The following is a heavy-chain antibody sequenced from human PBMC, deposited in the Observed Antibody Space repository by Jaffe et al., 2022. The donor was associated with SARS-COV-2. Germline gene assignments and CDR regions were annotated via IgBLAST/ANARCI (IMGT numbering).Heavy chain of an antibody. CDR3: AKDLGGNYWRRCDY. D-gene: IGHD1-26*01. J-gene: IGHJ4*02. Sequence: EVQLLESGGGLVQPGGSLRLSCVASGFTFSKYAMSWVRQAPGKGLEWVSDISGRGGDTNYADSVKGRFTISRDNSNNTLYLQMNSLRAEDTAVYYCAKDLGGNYWRRCDYWGQGTLVTVSS. CDR2: ISGRGGDT. V-gene: IGHV3-23*01. CDR1: GFTFSKYA.